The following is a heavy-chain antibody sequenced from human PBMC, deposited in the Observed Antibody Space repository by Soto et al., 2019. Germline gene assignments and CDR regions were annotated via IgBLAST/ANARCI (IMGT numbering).Heavy chain of an antibody. CDR1: GFTFSSYW. CDR3: ARGGDLRNVFAFDI. J-gene: IGHJ3*02. V-gene: IGHV3-74*01. D-gene: IGHD1-1*01. CDR2: ITSDASST. Sequence: EVQLVESGGGLVQPGGSLRLSCAASGFTFSSYWMHWVRQAPGKGLVWVSRITSDASSTSYADSVKGRFTISRDNASNTLYLQMNSLRAEDTAVYYCARGGDLRNVFAFDIWGQGTMVTVSS.